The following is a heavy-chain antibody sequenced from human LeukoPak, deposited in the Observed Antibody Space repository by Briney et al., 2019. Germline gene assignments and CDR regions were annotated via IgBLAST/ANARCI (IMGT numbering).Heavy chain of an antibody. CDR2: INWGSGFK. J-gene: IGHJ6*03. Sequence: GGSLRLSCAASGFTFDDYAMHWVRQAPGKGLEWVSGINWGSGFKGYADSVKGRFTISRDNAKNSMFLQVNSLRTEDTALYYCAKDHTGTNDYYYMDVWGTGTTVTVSS. V-gene: IGHV3-9*01. CDR1: GFTFDDYA. CDR3: AKDHTGTNDYYYMDV. D-gene: IGHD1/OR15-1a*01.